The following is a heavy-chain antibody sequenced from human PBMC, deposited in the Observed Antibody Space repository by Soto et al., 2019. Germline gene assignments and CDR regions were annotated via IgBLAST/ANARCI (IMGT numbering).Heavy chain of an antibody. J-gene: IGHJ5*02. CDR2: INPNVGGT. Sequence: QVQLEQSGAEVKKPGASVYVSCKASGYTFSDYYVHWVRQAPGQGLEWMGWINPNVGGTNYARKFQGRVTMTRDTSISTVYMKLTRLSPDDTAIYYCARGGREVPRIPYDTWGQGTRVTVSS. CDR1: GYTFSDYY. V-gene: IGHV1-2*02. CDR3: ARGGREVPRIPYDT. D-gene: IGHD3-16*01.